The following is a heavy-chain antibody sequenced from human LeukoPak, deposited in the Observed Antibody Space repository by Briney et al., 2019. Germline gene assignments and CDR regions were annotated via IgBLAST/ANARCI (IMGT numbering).Heavy chain of an antibody. CDR2: ISTYNADT. J-gene: IGHJ4*02. CDR1: GYTFTSYG. V-gene: IGHV1-18*01. Sequence: ASVKDSCKASGYTFTSYGISWVRQAPGQGLEWMGWISTYNADTDYAQNLQGRVTMTTDTSTSTAYMELRSLRSDDTAVYYCARDPGQYYDILTGYYTPYYFDYWGQGTLVTVSS. CDR3: ARDPGQYYDILTGYYTPYYFDY. D-gene: IGHD3-9*01.